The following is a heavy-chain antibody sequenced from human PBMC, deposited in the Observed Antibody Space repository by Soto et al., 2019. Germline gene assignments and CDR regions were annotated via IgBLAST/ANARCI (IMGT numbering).Heavy chain of an antibody. V-gene: IGHV3-23*01. CDR3: AKGDTILDY. CDR1: GFTFSSYA. CDR2: ISGSAGST. D-gene: IGHD3-10*01. Sequence: EVQLLESGGGLVQHGGSLRLYCAASGFTFSSYAMSWVRQAPGKGLEWVSAISGSAGSTYYADSLKGRFTISRDNAKNKLYLHMNSQRVEDTDVYYCAKGDTILDYWGQGTLGTV. J-gene: IGHJ4*02.